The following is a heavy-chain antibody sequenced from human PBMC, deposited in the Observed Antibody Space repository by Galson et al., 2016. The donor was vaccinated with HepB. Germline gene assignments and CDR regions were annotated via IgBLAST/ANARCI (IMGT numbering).Heavy chain of an antibody. CDR1: GGTFSTYS. J-gene: IGHJ4*02. CDR2: IIPIFATA. D-gene: IGHD3-16*01. CDR3: SSPSSGEPGTFDY. Sequence: SVKVSCKASGGTFSTYSINWVRQAPGQGLEWMGGIIPIFATANSAQKFQGRVTITADKSTGTAYMELSSLRSEDTAVYYCSSPSSGEPGTFDYWGQGTLVTVSS. V-gene: IGHV1-69*06.